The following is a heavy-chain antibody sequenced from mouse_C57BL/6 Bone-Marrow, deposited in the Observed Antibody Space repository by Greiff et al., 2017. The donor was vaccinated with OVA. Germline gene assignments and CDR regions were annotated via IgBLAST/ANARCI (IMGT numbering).Heavy chain of an antibody. Sequence: QVQLKQSGPELVKPGASVKISCKASGYAFRSSWMNWVKQRPGKGLEWIGRIYTGDGDTNYNGKFKGKATLTADKSSSTAYMQISSLTSEDSAVYFCARIYYDYDWGQGTLVTVSA. J-gene: IGHJ3*01. V-gene: IGHV1-82*01. CDR3: ARIYYDYD. D-gene: IGHD2-4*01. CDR1: GYAFRSSW. CDR2: IYTGDGDT.